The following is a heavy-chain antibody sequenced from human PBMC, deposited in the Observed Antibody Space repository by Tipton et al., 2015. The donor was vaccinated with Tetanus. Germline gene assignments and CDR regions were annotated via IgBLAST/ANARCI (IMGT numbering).Heavy chain of an antibody. V-gene: IGHV3-21*01. J-gene: IGHJ4*02. Sequence: SLRLSCATSGFTFSSYSMNWVRQAPGKGLEWVSCISSSSIYIYSADSVQGRFTIASDNAKNSLYLQMNILSAEDTAVYYCARDPYGDYGRSGYWGQGTLVTVAS. CDR3: ARDPYGDYGRSGY. CDR1: GFTFSSYS. D-gene: IGHD4-17*01. CDR2: ISSSSIYI.